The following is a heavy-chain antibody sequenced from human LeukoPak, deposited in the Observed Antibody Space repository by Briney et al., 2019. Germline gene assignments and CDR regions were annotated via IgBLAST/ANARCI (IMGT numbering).Heavy chain of an antibody. CDR1: GFTFSNYN. CDR3: ARDEMSYGMDV. V-gene: IGHV3-21*04. CDR2: ISSSSSYI. Sequence: GGSLRLSCAASGFTFSNYNMIWVRQAPGKGLEWVSSISSSSSYIYYADSVKGRFTISRDNAKNSLYLQMNSLRAEDTAVYYCARDEMSYGMDVWGQGTTVTVSS. J-gene: IGHJ6*02.